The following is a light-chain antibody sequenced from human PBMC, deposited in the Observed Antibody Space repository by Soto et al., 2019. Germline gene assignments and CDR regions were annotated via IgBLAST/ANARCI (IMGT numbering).Light chain of an antibody. Sequence: QSVLTQPPSVSAAPGQKVTISCSGNTSNIGNNYVSWYQILPGTTPKLVIFDNSQRPSGSPDRFSGSKSGTSATLGVAGLQTGDEADYYCGTWDSILSSVVFGGGTKLTVL. CDR3: GTWDSILSSVV. V-gene: IGLV1-51*01. J-gene: IGLJ3*02. CDR1: TSNIGNNY. CDR2: DNS.